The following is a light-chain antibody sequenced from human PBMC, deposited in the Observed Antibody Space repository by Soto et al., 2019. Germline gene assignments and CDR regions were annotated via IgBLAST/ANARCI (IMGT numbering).Light chain of an antibody. CDR2: DAS. Sequence: EIQMTKYPSSLSASVGDRVTITCQASQDISNYLNWYQQKPGKAPKLLIYDASNLETGVPSRFSGSGSGTDFTFTISSLQPEDIATYYCQQYDNLPLTFGGGTKVDIK. CDR3: QQYDNLPLT. J-gene: IGKJ4*01. V-gene: IGKV1-33*01. CDR1: QDISNY.